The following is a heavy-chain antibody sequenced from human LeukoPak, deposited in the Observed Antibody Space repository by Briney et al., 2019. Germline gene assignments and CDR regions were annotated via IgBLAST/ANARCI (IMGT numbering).Heavy chain of an antibody. V-gene: IGHV4-39*07. D-gene: IGHD2-8*01. CDR2: IYYRGST. CDR1: GGSISSSSYY. Sequence: SETLSLTCTVYGGSISSSSYYWGWIRQPPGKGLEWIGSIYYRGSTYYNPSLKSRVTISVDTSKNQFSLKLSSVTAADTAVYYCARAYQDIVLMVYAPFDYWGQGTLVTVSS. CDR3: ARAYQDIVLMVYAPFDY. J-gene: IGHJ4*02.